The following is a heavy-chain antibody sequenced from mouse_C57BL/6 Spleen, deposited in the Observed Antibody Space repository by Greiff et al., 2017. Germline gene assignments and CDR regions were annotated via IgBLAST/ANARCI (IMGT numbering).Heavy chain of an antibody. CDR2: IHPNSGST. Sequence: VQLQQPGAELVQPGASVKLSCKASGYTFTSYWMHWVKQRPGQGLEWIGMIHPNSGSTNYNEKFKSKVTLTVDKSYSTAYMQLSSLTSEDSAVYYCARPDYIPEGYWGQGTTLTVSS. D-gene: IGHD2-13*01. J-gene: IGHJ2*01. CDR1: GYTFTSYW. CDR3: ARPDYIPEGY. V-gene: IGHV1-64*01.